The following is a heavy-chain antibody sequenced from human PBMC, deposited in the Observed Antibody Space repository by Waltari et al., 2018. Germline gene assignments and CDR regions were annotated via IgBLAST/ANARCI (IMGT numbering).Heavy chain of an antibody. J-gene: IGHJ5*02. Sequence: QVQLQESGPGLVKPSETLSLTCTVSGGSISSYYCSWIRQPPGKGLEWIGYIYTSGSTNYTPSLTSRVTISVNTSKTQFSLKLSSVTAADTAVYYCERDLGSGSYYNHNWFDPWGQGTLVTVSS. CDR2: IYTSGST. CDR1: GGSISSYY. D-gene: IGHD3-10*01. CDR3: ERDLGSGSYYNHNWFDP. V-gene: IGHV4-4*09.